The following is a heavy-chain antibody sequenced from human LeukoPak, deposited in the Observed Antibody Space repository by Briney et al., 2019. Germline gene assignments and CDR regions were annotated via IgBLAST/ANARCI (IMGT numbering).Heavy chain of an antibody. D-gene: IGHD6-19*01. CDR3: AAGYSSGWY. CDR2: IWYDGSNK. J-gene: IGHJ4*02. Sequence: GVSLRLSCAASGFTFSSYGMHWVRQAPGKGLEWVAVIWYDGSNKYYADSVKGRFTISRDNSKNTLYLQMNSLRAEGTAVYYCAAGYSSGWYWGQGTLVTVSS. V-gene: IGHV3-33*01. CDR1: GFTFSSYG.